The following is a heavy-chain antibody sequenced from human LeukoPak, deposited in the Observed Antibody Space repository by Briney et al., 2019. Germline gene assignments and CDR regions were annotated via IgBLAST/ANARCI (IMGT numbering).Heavy chain of an antibody. D-gene: IGHD3-10*01. CDR3: ARDHEYYYGSGSYYPGGCDY. CDR2: IKPSGGST. V-gene: IGHV1-46*01. J-gene: IGHJ4*02. CDR1: GYTLTSYY. Sequence: ASVKVSCKASGYTLTSYYMHWVRQAPGHGLEWMGIIKPSGGSTSYAQKFQGRVTMTRDTSTSTVYMELSSLRSEDTAVYYCARDHEYYYGSGSYYPGGCDYWGQGTLVTVSS.